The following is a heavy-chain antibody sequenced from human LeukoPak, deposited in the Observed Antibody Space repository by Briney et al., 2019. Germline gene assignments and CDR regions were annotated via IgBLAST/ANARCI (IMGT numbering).Heavy chain of an antibody. CDR3: ARDRGSYYDSSGTRRLSVVFY. CDR1: GYTFTSYY. Sequence: ASVKVSCKASGYTFTSYYMHWVRQAPGQGLEWMGIINPSGGSTSYAQKFQGRVTMTRDTSTSTVYMELSSLRSEDTAVYYCARDRGSYYDSSGTRRLSVVFYWGQGTLVTVSS. J-gene: IGHJ4*02. D-gene: IGHD3-22*01. V-gene: IGHV1-46*01. CDR2: INPSGGST.